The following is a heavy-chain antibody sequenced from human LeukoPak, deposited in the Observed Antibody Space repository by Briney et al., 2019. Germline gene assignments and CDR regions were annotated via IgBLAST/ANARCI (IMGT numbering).Heavy chain of an antibody. CDR1: GFTFSSYG. V-gene: IGHV3-23*01. D-gene: IGHD4-11*01. CDR3: AKDWGDYTNYVSFDY. CDR2: ISSSGGST. Sequence: PGGSLRLSCAASGFTFSSYGMTWVRQAPGKGLEWVSAISSSGGSTFYADSVNGRFTISRDNSKNTLYLQVNSLRAEDTALYYCAKDWGDYTNYVSFDYWGQGTLVTVSS. J-gene: IGHJ4*02.